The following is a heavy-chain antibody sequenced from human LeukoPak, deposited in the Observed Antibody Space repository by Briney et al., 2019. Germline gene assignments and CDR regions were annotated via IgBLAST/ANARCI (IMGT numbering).Heavy chain of an antibody. J-gene: IGHJ4*02. CDR2: ISSSSSYI. V-gene: IGHV3-21*01. CDR1: GFTFSSYS. D-gene: IGHD3-22*01. Sequence: KSGGSLRLSCAASGFTFSSYSMNWVRQAPGKGLEWVSSISSSSSYIYYADSVKGRFTISRDIAKNSLYLQMNSLRAEDTAVYYCARDVACYDSSGPVFDYWGQGTLVTVSS. CDR3: ARDVACYDSSGPVFDY.